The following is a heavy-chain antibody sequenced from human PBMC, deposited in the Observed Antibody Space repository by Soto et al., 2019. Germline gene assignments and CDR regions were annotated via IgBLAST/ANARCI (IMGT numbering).Heavy chain of an antibody. CDR1: GDSVSSNSAA. J-gene: IGHJ6*02. CDR2: TYYRSKWYN. D-gene: IGHD5-18*01. CDR3: ARDQVDTAMVYYYYGMDV. Sequence: SQTPSLTCAIPGDSVSSNSAAWNWIRQSPSRGLERLGRTYYRSKWYNDYAVSVKSRIIINPDTSKNQFSLQLKSVTPEDTAVYYCARDQVDTAMVYYYYGMDVWGQGTTVTVSS. V-gene: IGHV6-1*01.